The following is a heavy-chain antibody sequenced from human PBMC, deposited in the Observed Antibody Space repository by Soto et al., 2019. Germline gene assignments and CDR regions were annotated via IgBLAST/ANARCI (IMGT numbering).Heavy chain of an antibody. CDR1: GASVSSSNHY. CDR2: VYYSGST. CDR3: VHLRGSLYHYYGLDV. Sequence: SETLSLTCTVSGASVSSSNHYWSWVRQPPGKGLEWIGYVYYSGSTNSNPSLKSRVTLSLDTSRSQFSLKLNSVTAADTAVDYCVHLRGSLYHYYGLDVWGQGTTVTVSS. V-gene: IGHV4-61*01. J-gene: IGHJ6*02. D-gene: IGHD3-10*01.